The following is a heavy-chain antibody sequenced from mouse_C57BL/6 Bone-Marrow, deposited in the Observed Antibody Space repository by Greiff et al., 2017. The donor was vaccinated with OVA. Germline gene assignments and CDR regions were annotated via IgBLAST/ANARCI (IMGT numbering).Heavy chain of an antibody. D-gene: IGHD2-5*01. Sequence: VQLQQPGAELVKPGASVKMSCKASGYTFTSYWITWVKQRPGQGLEWIGDIYPGSGSTNYNEKFKSKATLTVDTSSSTAYVQLSSLTSEDSAVYYCARGYYSNYAVAYWGQGTLVTVSA. V-gene: IGHV1-55*01. CDR1: GYTFTSYW. CDR3: ARGYYSNYAVAY. J-gene: IGHJ3*01. CDR2: IYPGSGST.